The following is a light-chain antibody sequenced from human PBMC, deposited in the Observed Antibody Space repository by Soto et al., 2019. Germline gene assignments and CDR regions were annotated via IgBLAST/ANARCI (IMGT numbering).Light chain of an antibody. V-gene: IGKV1-5*01. Sequence: DIQMTQSPSTLSASVGDRVTITCRASQSISSWLAWYQQKPGKAPKLLIYDASSLESGVPSRFSGSGSGTEFTLTISSLQSEDSAVYYCQQYDKWPPRTFGQGTKVDIK. CDR3: QQYDKWPPRT. J-gene: IGKJ1*01. CDR1: QSISSW. CDR2: DAS.